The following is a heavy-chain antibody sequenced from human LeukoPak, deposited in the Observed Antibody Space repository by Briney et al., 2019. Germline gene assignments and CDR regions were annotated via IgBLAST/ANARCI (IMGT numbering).Heavy chain of an antibody. V-gene: IGHV6-1*01. CDR1: GDSVSGNIVA. CDR2: TYRGSS. J-gene: IGHJ3*02. CDR3: AGGQYSAFDI. D-gene: IGHD2/OR15-2a*01. Sequence: SQTLSLTCAVSGDSVSGNIVAWNWIRQSPSRGLEWLGRTYRGSSYYAPSMKSRITISPDTSKNQFSLRLNSVTPEDTAVYYCAGGQYSAFDIWGQGTLVTVSS.